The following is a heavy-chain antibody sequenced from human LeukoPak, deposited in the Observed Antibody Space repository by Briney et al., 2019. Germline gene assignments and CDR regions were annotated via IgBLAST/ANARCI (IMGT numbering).Heavy chain of an antibody. CDR1: GVSLGTSGVG. V-gene: IGHV2-5*02. D-gene: IGHD5-18*01. J-gene: IGHJ3*02. CDR2: IYWDDDR. CDR3: AHSQVYSYGSFHDAYDI. Sequence: GPTLVTPTQTLTPTCSLAGVSLGTSGVGVGWIRQPPGKALEWLALIYWDDDRRYSPSLKSRLTIAKDTSKNQVVLTMTNMDSVDTATYYCAHSQVYSYGSFHDAYDIWGLGTLVTVSS.